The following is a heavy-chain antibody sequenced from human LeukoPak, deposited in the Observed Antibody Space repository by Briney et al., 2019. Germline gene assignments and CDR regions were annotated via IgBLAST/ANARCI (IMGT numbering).Heavy chain of an antibody. CDR1: GFTFSNAW. CDR2: IKSKTDGGTT. J-gene: IGHJ4*02. D-gene: IGHD1-26*01. V-gene: IGHV3-15*01. CDR3: TTEASGSYYSYFDY. Sequence: GGSLRLSCAASGFTFSNAWMSWVRQAPGKGLEWVDRIKSKTDGGTTDYVAPVKGRFTISGDDSKNTLYLQMNSLKTEDTAVYYCTTEASGSYYSYFDYWGQGTLVTVSS.